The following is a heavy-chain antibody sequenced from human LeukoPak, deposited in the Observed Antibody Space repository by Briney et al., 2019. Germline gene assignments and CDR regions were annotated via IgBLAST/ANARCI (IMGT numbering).Heavy chain of an antibody. V-gene: IGHV3-23*01. CDR3: EKVYGGNEHLDY. Sequence: PVGSLRLSCAASGFTFSSYAMSWVRQAPGKGLEWVSTISGSGGSTYYADSVKGRFTISTDTSKNTPYMQMNSLRAEDTAVYYCEKVYGGNEHLDYWGQGTLVTVSS. D-gene: IGHD4-23*01. J-gene: IGHJ4*02. CDR1: GFTFSSYA. CDR2: ISGSGGST.